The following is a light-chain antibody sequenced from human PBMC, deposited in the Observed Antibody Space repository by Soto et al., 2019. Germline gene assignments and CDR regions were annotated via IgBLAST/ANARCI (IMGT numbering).Light chain of an antibody. CDR1: QSVSTY. V-gene: IGKV3-11*01. CDR3: HQRNT. J-gene: IGKJ5*01. CDR2: DTT. Sequence: VLTQSPVTLSLSPGDRANLSCRASQSVSTYLAWYRQVPGQPPRLLIYDTTNRAAGIPPRFSGSRSGTDFTLTISSVEPEDFALYYCHQRNTFGQGTRLEIK.